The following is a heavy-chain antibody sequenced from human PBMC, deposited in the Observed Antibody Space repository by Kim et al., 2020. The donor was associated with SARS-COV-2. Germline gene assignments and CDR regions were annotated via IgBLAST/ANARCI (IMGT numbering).Heavy chain of an antibody. D-gene: IGHD6-13*01. Sequence: GGSLRLSCAASGFTFSSYGMHWVRQAPGKGLEWVAVISYDGSNKYYADSVKGRFTISRDNSKNTLYLQMNSLRAEDTAVYYCVNGKSSSSWSSYFDYWGQGTLVTVSS. CDR3: VNGKSSSSWSSYFDY. CDR2: ISYDGSNK. J-gene: IGHJ4*02. V-gene: IGHV3-30*03. CDR1: GFTFSSYG.